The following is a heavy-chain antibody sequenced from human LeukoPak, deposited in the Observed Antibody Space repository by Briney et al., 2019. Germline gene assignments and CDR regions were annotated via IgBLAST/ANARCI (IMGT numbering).Heavy chain of an antibody. J-gene: IGHJ4*02. CDR1: GFTVSSNY. Sequence: PGGSLRLSCAASGFTVSSNYMTWVRQAPGKGLEWVSAISGSGGDTYYADSVKGRFTISRDNSKNTLYLQMNSLRPEDTAVYFCAKDLGGEGGSGFPGYWGQGTLVTVSS. D-gene: IGHD3-10*01. CDR3: AKDLGGEGGSGFPGY. V-gene: IGHV3-23*01. CDR2: ISGSGGDT.